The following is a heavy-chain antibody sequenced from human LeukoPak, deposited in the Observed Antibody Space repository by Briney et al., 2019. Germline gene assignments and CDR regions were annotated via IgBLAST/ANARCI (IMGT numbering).Heavy chain of an antibody. CDR2: IIPILGIA. V-gene: IGHV1-69*04. CDR3: ARAPYDYIWGSYRHYFDY. Sequence: ASVKVSCKASGGTFSSYAISWVRQAPGQGLEWMGRIIPILGIANYAQKFQGRVMITADKSTSTAYMELSSLRSEDTAVYYCARAPYDYIWGSYRHYFDYWGQGTLVTVSS. CDR1: GGTFSSYA. D-gene: IGHD3-16*02. J-gene: IGHJ4*02.